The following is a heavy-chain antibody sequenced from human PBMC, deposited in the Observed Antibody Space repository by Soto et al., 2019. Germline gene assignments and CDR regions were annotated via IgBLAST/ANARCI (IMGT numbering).Heavy chain of an antibody. CDR2: IYYSGST. CDR3: ASQVPARSIYYYYGMDV. CDR1: GGSISSGGYY. D-gene: IGHD2-2*01. V-gene: IGHV4-31*03. J-gene: IGHJ6*02. Sequence: SETLSLTCTVSGGSISSGGYYWSWIRQHPGKGLEWIGYIYYSGSTYYNPSLKSRVTISVDTSKNQFSLKLSSVTAADTAVYYCASQVPARSIYYYYGMDVWGQGTTVTAP.